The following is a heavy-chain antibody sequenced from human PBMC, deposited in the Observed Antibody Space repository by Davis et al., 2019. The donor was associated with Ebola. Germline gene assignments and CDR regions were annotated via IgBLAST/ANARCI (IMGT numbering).Heavy chain of an antibody. CDR3: ARGIEVDY. Sequence: MPSETLSLTCAVYGGSFSGYYWSWIRQPPGKGLEWIGEINHSGSTNYNPSLKSRVTISVDTSKNQFSLKLSSVTAADTAVYYCARGIEVDYWGQGTLVTVSS. CDR1: GGSFSGYY. V-gene: IGHV4-34*01. CDR2: INHSGST. J-gene: IGHJ4*02.